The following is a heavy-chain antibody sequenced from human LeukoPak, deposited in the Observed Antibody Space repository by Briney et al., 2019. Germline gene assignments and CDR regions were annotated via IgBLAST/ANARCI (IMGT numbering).Heavy chain of an antibody. Sequence: SVKVSCKASGGTFSSYAISWVRQAPGQGLEWMGGIIPIFGTANYARKFQGRVTITADESTSTAYMELSSLRSEDTAVYYCARLDEYSSSSRYYGMDVWGQGTTVTVSS. CDR3: ARLDEYSSSSRYYGMDV. CDR1: GGTFSSYA. CDR2: IIPIFGTA. J-gene: IGHJ6*02. D-gene: IGHD6-6*01. V-gene: IGHV1-69*13.